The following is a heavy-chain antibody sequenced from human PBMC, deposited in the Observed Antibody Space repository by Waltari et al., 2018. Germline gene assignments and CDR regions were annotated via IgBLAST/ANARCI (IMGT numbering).Heavy chain of an antibody. V-gene: IGHV5-10-1*01. CDR2: IDPIDSYT. D-gene: IGHD3-22*01. Sequence: ESLRISCKGSGYSFTSYWISWVRQLPGQGLEWMGRIDPIDSYTNYSPSFQGHVTISADKSISTAYLQWSSLKASDTAMYYCASTDYYYDSSGSSDYWGQGTLVTVSS. CDR1: GYSFTSYW. J-gene: IGHJ4*02. CDR3: ASTDYYYDSSGSSDY.